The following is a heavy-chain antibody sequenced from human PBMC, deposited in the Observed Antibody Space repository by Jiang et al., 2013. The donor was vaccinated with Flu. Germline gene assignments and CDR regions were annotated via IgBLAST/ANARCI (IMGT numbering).Heavy chain of an antibody. Sequence: VVQPGRSLRLSCAASGFTFSSYGMHWVRQAPGKGLEWVAVIWYDGSNKYYADSVQGRFTISRDNSKNTLYLQMNSLRAEDTAVYYCARNPTRSPNTPGDGYNPVMEYFQQWGQGTLVTVSS. CDR2: IWYDGSNK. CDR3: ARNPTRSPNTPGDGYNPVMEYFQQ. J-gene: IGHJ1*01. V-gene: IGHV3-33*01. CDR1: GFTFSSYG. D-gene: IGHD5-24*01.